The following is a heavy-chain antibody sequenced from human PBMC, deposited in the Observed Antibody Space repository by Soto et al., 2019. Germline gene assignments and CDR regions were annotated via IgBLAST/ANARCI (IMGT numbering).Heavy chain of an antibody. J-gene: IGHJ3*02. CDR1: GYTFTSYD. CDR2: MNPNSGNT. CDR3: ARGINYYDSGDDAFDI. Sequence: QVQLVRSGAEVKRPGASVKVSCKASGYTFTSYDINWVRQATGHGLEWMGWMNPNSGNTGYAQKFQGRVTMTRNTSMSTAYMELSSLRSEDTAVYYCARGINYYDSGDDAFDIWGQGTMVTVSS. V-gene: IGHV1-8*01. D-gene: IGHD3-10*01.